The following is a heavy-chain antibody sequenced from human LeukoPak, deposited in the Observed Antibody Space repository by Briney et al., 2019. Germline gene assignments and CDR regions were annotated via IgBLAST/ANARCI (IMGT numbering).Heavy chain of an antibody. Sequence: GGSLRLSCAASGFTFSSYAMSWVRQAPGKGLEWVSAISGSGGSTYYADSVKGRFTISRDNSKNTLYLQMNSLRAEDSAVYYCATHVDTAMVLFDYWGQGTLVTVSS. CDR3: ATHVDTAMVLFDY. D-gene: IGHD5-18*01. V-gene: IGHV3-23*01. CDR1: GFTFSSYA. CDR2: ISGSGGST. J-gene: IGHJ4*02.